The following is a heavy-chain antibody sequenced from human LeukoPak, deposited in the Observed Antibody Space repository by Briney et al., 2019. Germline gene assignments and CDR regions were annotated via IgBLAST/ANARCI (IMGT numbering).Heavy chain of an antibody. CDR3: ARVGSGTTRDY. V-gene: IGHV3-74*01. Sequence: GGSLRLSCAASGFTFSSYWMHWVRQAPGKGLVWVTRINTDGSNTSYADSVKGRFTISGDNAKNTLFLQMNSLRAEDTAVYYCARVGSGTTRDYWGQGTLVTVSS. D-gene: IGHD1/OR15-1a*01. CDR1: GFTFSSYW. J-gene: IGHJ4*02. CDR2: INTDGSNT.